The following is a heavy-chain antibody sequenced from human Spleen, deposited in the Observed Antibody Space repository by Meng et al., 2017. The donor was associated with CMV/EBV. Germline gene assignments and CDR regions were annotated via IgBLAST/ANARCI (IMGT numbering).Heavy chain of an antibody. D-gene: IGHD6-19*01. Sequence: QVQLVQSGAEVKKPWASVKVSCKASGYTFNSYYMHWVRQAPGKGLEWMGIINPSGGSTSYAKKFQGRVTMTRDTSTSTVYMELSSLRSEDTAVYYCARVRTVAVGADWFDPWGQGTLVTVSS. CDR2: INPSGGST. V-gene: IGHV1-46*02. CDR3: ARVRTVAVGADWFDP. J-gene: IGHJ5*02. CDR1: GYTFNSYY.